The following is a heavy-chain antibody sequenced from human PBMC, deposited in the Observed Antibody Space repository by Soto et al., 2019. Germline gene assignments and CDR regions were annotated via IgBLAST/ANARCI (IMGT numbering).Heavy chain of an antibody. CDR1: GFTFSSYG. Sequence: GGSLRLSCAASGFTFSSYGMHWVRQAPGKGLEWVAVIWYDGSNKYYADSVKGRFTISRDNSKNTLYLQMNSLRAEDTAVYYCERDALITMVRGVITPFVYWGQGTLVTVSS. D-gene: IGHD3-10*01. CDR3: ERDALITMVRGVITPFVY. J-gene: IGHJ4*02. CDR2: IWYDGSNK. V-gene: IGHV3-33*01.